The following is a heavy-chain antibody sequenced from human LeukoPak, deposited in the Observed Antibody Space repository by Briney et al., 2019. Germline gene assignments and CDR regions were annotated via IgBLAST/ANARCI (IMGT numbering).Heavy chain of an antibody. Sequence: SETLSLTCAVSGSSISSSNWWGWVRQPPGKGLEWIGEIYHSGSTNYNPSLKSRVTISVDKSKNRFSLKLSSVTAADTAVYYCARRGIAAAGTNNWFDPWGQGTLVTVSS. CDR2: IYHSGST. J-gene: IGHJ5*02. V-gene: IGHV4-4*02. CDR1: GSSISSSNW. CDR3: ARRGIAAAGTNNWFDP. D-gene: IGHD6-13*01.